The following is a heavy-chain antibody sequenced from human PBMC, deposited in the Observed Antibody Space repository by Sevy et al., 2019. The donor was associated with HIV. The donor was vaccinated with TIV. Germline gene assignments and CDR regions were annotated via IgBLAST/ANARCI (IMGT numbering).Heavy chain of an antibody. CDR3: ARWDPLVTTSFDH. J-gene: IGHJ4*02. V-gene: IGHV4-59*01. Sequence: SETLSLTCTVSGGSISRYYWGWIRQPPVKGLEWIGNTYSLGTTNYNPSLRSRVTMSVDTSKNQFSLKLRSVTAADTAVYYCARWDPLVTTSFDHWGQGALVTVSS. CDR1: GGSISRYY. D-gene: IGHD4-17*01. CDR2: TYSLGTT.